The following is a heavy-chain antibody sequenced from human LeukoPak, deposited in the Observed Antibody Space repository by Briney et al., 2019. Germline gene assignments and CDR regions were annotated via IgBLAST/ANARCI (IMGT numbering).Heavy chain of an antibody. J-gene: IGHJ4*02. Sequence: PGGSLRLSCAASGFTFSSYWMHWVRQAPGKGLVWVSRINSDGSGTSDADFVKGRFTISRDNSKNTLYLQMNSLRADDTAVYYCAKDVVGAINYFDYWGQGTLVTVSS. CDR1: GFTFSSYW. D-gene: IGHD1-26*01. CDR2: INSDGSGT. CDR3: AKDVVGAINYFDY. V-gene: IGHV3-74*01.